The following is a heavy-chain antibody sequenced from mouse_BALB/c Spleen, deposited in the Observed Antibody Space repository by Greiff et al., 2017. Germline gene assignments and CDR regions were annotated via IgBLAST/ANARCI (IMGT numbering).Heavy chain of an antibody. V-gene: IGHV2-2*02. CDR3: ARNRDYDYAWFAY. CDR2: IWSGGST. J-gene: IGHJ3*01. Sequence: QVQLKQSGPGLVQPSQSLSITCTVSGFSLTSYGVHWVRQSPGKGLEWLGVIWSGGSTDYNAAFISRLSISKDNSKSQVFFKMNSLQANDTAIYYCARNRDYDYAWFAYWGQGTLVTVSA. CDR1: GFSLTSYG. D-gene: IGHD2-4*01.